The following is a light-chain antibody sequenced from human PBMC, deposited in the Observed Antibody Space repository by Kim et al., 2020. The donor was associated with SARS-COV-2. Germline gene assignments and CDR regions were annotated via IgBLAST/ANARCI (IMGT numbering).Light chain of an antibody. CDR3: QAWDSTTGVV. J-gene: IGLJ2*01. V-gene: IGLV3-1*01. Sequence: SYELTQPPSVSVSPGQTASISCSGDKLEDTFVSWYQQKPGQSPVLVIYQDNKRPSGIPERFSGSNSGNTATLTISGAQAMDESDYYCQAWDSTTGVVFGGGTQLTFL. CDR2: QDN. CDR1: KLEDTF.